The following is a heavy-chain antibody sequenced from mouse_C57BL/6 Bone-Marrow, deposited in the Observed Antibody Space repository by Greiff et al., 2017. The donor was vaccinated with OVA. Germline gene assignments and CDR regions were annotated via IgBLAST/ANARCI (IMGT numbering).Heavy chain of an antibody. CDR3: ARRGYYGSSQYYLDD. CDR2: IYPRDGST. Sequence: QVQLQQSDAELVKPGASVKISCKVSGYTFTDHTIHWMKQRPEQGLEWIGYIYPRDGSTKYNEKFKGKATLSADKSSSTSYMQLNSLTSEDSAVFVEARRGYYGSSQYYLDDWGQGTTRTGSS. CDR1: GYTFTDHT. D-gene: IGHD1-1*01. J-gene: IGHJ2*01. V-gene: IGHV1-78*01.